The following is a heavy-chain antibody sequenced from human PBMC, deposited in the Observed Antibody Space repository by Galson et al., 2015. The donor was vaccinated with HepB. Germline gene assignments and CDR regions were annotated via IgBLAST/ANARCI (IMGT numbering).Heavy chain of an antibody. Sequence: SLRLSCAASGFTFSRYSMNWVRQAPGKGLEWVSSISSSSRSIYYADSVKGRFTISRDNAKNSLFLHMSSLRAGDTATYFCVRDSTNLDCWGQGTLVTDSS. CDR3: VRDSTNLDC. V-gene: IGHV3-21*04. CDR1: GFTFSRYS. CDR2: ISSSSRSI. D-gene: IGHD1-14*01. J-gene: IGHJ4*02.